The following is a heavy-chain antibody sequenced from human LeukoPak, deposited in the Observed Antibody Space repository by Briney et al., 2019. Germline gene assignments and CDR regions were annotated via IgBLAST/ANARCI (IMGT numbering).Heavy chain of an antibody. CDR3: ARDEVTSGGGLES. CDR1: GFAVNTKL. V-gene: IGHV3-53*01. Sequence: GGSLRLSCAASGFAVNTKLMLWVPQAPGKGLEWISVIYSGGLTYYADSVEGRFTISRDNSKNTLYLHMNSLSAEDTAVYYCARDEVTSGGGLESWGQGTLVIVSS. D-gene: IGHD3-16*01. CDR2: IYSGGLT. J-gene: IGHJ4*02.